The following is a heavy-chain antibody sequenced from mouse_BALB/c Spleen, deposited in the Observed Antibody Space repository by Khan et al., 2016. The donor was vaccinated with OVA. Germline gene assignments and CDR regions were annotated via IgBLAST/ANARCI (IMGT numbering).Heavy chain of an antibody. J-gene: IGHJ1*01. CDR2: INTYSGEP. Sequence: QIQLVQSGPELKKPGETVKISCKASGYTFTNYGMNWVKQAPGKGLKWMGWINTYSGEPTYADDFKGRSALSLETSASTAYLQLRHLKNEDTATYFCARSNSYWYFDVWGAGTTVTVSS. CDR3: ARSNSYWYFDV. V-gene: IGHV9-3-1*01. CDR1: GYTFTNYG. D-gene: IGHD4-1*02.